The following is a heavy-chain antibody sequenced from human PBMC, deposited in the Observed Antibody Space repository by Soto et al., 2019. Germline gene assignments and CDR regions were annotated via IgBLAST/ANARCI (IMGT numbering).Heavy chain of an antibody. CDR2: IYYSGST. CDR1: GGSISSSSYY. J-gene: IGHJ3*02. CDR3: ARISTVVVVAATPGAFDI. D-gene: IGHD2-15*01. V-gene: IGHV4-39*01. Sequence: SETLSLTCTVSGGSISSSSYYWGWIRQPPGKGLEWIGSIYYSGSTYYNPSLKSRVTISVDTSKNQFSLKLSSVTAADTAVYYCARISTVVVVAATPGAFDIWGQGTMVTVSS.